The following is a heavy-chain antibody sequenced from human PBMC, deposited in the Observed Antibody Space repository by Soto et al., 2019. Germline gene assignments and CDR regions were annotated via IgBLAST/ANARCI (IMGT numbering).Heavy chain of an antibody. D-gene: IGHD2-8*01. J-gene: IGHJ6*02. CDR1: GFTFTSSA. CDR3: AASMRYCTNGVCSFYYGMDV. V-gene: IGHV1-58*01. Sequence: SVKVSCKSSGFTFTSSAVQWVRPARGQRLEWIGWIVVGSGNTNYAQKFQERVTITRDMSTSTAYMELSSLRSEDTAVYYCAASMRYCTNGVCSFYYGMDVWGQGTTVNVS. CDR2: IVVGSGNT.